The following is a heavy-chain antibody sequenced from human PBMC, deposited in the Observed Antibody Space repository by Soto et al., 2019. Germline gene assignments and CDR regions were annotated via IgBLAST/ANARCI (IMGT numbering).Heavy chain of an antibody. CDR3: ARGQVEMATLYFDY. CDR1: GGTFSSYA. CDR2: IIPIFGTA. J-gene: IGHJ4*02. V-gene: IGHV1-69*13. D-gene: IGHD5-12*01. Sequence: GASVKVSCKASGGTFSSYAISWVRQAPGQGLEWMGGIIPIFGTANYAQKFQGRVTITADESTSTAYMELSSLRSEDTAVYYCARGQVEMATLYFDYWGQGTLVTVSS.